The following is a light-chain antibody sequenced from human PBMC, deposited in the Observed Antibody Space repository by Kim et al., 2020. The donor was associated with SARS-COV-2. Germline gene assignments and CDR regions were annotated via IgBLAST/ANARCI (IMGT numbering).Light chain of an antibody. J-gene: IGLJ3*02. Sequence: VAPGQKASITCSGDKLGDKYACWYQQKPGQSPVLVIYQDSKRHSGIHERFSGSNSGNTATLTISGTQAMDEADYYWQAWDSSTWVFGGGNQLNVL. CDR3: QAWDSSTWV. CDR2: QDS. CDR1: KLGDKY. V-gene: IGLV3-1*01.